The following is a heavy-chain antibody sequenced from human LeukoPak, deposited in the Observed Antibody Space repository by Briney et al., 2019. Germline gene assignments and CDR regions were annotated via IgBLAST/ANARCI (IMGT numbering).Heavy chain of an antibody. CDR2: IKPDGSET. CDR1: GFTFSGHW. V-gene: IGHV3-7*05. Sequence: GGSLRLSCEASGFTFSGHWMYWVRQAPGKGLECVANIKPDGSETFYVDSVKGRFTISRDNAKNLLYLQMNRLRAEDTAVYYCTRIIVEVPGVSDYCDYWGQGTLVTVSS. CDR3: TRIIVEVPGVSDYCDY. J-gene: IGHJ4*02. D-gene: IGHD2-2*01.